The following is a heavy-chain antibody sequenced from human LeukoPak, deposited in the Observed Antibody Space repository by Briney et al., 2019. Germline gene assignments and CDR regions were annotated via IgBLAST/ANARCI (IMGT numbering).Heavy chain of an antibody. CDR2: INHSGST. J-gene: IGHJ6*02. V-gene: IGHV4-34*01. CDR1: GGSLSGYY. CDR3: AREKRWGMDV. D-gene: IGHD2-15*01. Sequence: SETLSLTCAVYGGSLSGYYWSWIRQPPGKGLEWIGEINHSGSTNYNPSLKSRVTISVDTSKNQFSLKLSSVTAADTAVYYCAREKRWGMDVWGQGTTVTVSS.